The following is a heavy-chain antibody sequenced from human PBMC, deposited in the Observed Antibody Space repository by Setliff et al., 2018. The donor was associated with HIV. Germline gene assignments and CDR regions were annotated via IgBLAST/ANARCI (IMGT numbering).Heavy chain of an antibody. CDR3: ARGSWKHGAQGYFFDH. Sequence: PSETLSLTCTVSGGSVTSYYWSWIRQSPEKGLEWIGYIYHTGITNYNPSLKSRLSTSIDTSKNQFSLSLRSVTAADTAVYYCARGSWKHGAQGYFFDHWGQGTLVTVSS. CDR1: GGSVTSYY. J-gene: IGHJ4*02. CDR2: IYHTGIT. V-gene: IGHV4-59*02. D-gene: IGHD2-15*01.